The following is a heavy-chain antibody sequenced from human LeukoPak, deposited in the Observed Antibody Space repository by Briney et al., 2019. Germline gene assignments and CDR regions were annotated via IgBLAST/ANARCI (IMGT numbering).Heavy chain of an antibody. CDR1: GYTFTGYY. J-gene: IGHJ4*02. Sequence: ASVKVSCKASGYTFTGYYMHWVRQAPGQELEWMGWINPNSGGTRYAQTFQGRVTMTRDTSISTVYMEVSSLRSDDTAVYYCARRRDGDNYYFDYWGQGTLVTVSS. CDR3: ARRRDGDNYYFDY. D-gene: IGHD5-24*01. V-gene: IGHV1-2*02. CDR2: INPNSGGT.